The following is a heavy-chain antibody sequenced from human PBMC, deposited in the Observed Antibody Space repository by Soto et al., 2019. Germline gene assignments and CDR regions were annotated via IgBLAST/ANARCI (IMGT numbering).Heavy chain of an antibody. Sequence: EVQLVESGGGLVQPGGSLRLSCAASGFTFSIYGMHWVRQAPGKGLEHVSAISGDGGSTYYPDSVKGRFTISRDNSKNTLYPQMGSLRTEDMAVYYCARAKELRGAHDAFDIWGQGIMVTVSS. CDR1: GFTFSIYG. D-gene: IGHD3-10*01. V-gene: IGHV3-64*07. CDR2: ISGDGGST. CDR3: ARAKELRGAHDAFDI. J-gene: IGHJ3*02.